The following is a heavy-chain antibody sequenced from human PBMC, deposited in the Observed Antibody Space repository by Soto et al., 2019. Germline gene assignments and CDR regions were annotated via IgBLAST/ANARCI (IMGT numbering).Heavy chain of an antibody. V-gene: IGHV3-43*01. CDR2: ISWDGGST. Sequence: EVQLVESGGVVVQPGGSLRLSCAASGFTFDDYTMHWVRQAPGKGLEWVSLISWDGGSTYYAASVKGRFTISRDNSKNTLYLLMNSLSAEDTALYYCAKFHGSGTYYNFPDYWGQGTLVTVSS. CDR3: AKFHGSGTYYNFPDY. CDR1: GFTFDDYT. J-gene: IGHJ4*02. D-gene: IGHD3-10*01.